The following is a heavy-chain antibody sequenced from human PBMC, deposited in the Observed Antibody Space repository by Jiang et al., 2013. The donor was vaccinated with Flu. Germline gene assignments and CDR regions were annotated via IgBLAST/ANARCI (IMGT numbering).Heavy chain of an antibody. CDR2: LFFTGNT. CDR1: GASINSTNYY. D-gene: IGHD2-2*01. CDR3: AGHRDQGCGTTSCYLGAWFDP. V-gene: IGHV4-39*01. Sequence: GPGLVKPSETLSLTCSVSGASINSTNYYWGWIRQPPGKGLEWIGSLFFTGNTFYNPSLKSRIIMSVDTSKNQFSLKLTSVTAADTAVYFCAGHRDQGCGTTSCYLGAWFDPWGQGTLVTVSS. J-gene: IGHJ5*02.